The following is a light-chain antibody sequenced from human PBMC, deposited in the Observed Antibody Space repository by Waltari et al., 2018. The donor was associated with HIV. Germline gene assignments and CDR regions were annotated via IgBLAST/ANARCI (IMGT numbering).Light chain of an antibody. Sequence: QSVLTPPPSASGTPGQRVTISCSGRRSNIGRNPEKRYQQPPGTAPKLLIYSNNRRPSGVPDRFSGSKSGTSASLAISGLQSEDEAEFYCAARDDSLNGPWVFGGGTKLTVL. CDR1: RSNIGRNP. CDR3: AARDDSLNGPWV. J-gene: IGLJ3*02. V-gene: IGLV1-44*01. CDR2: SNN.